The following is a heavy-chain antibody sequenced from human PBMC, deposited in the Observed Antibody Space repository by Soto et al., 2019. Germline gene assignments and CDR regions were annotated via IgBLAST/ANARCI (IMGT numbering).Heavy chain of an antibody. V-gene: IGHV1-2*04. D-gene: IGHD3-3*01. J-gene: IGHJ4*02. CDR2: INPNSGGT. CDR3: ARDSHDFWSGYYYGFDY. Sequence: ASVKVSCKASGYTFTGYYVHWVRQAPGQGLEWMGWINPNSGGTNYAQKFQGWVTMTRDTSISTAYMELSRLRSDDTAVYYCARDSHDFWSGYYYGFDYWGQGTRVTVSS. CDR1: GYTFTGYY.